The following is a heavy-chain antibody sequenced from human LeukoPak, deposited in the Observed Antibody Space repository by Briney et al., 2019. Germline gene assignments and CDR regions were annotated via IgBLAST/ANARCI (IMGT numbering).Heavy chain of an antibody. J-gene: IGHJ3*02. CDR2: IYYSGST. D-gene: IGHD3-10*02. CDR1: GGSISSSSYY. V-gene: IGHV4-39*07. CDR3: AREGIGYYYVLFRAFDI. Sequence: PSETLSLTCTVSGGSISSSSYYWGWIRQPPGKGLEWIGSIYYSGSTYYNPSLKSRVTISVDTSKNQFSLKLSSVTAADTAVYYCAREGIGYYYVLFRAFDIWGQGTMVTVSS.